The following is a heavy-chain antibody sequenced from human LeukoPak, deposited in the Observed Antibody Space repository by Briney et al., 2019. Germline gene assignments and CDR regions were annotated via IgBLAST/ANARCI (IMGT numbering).Heavy chain of an antibody. CDR3: ARDRSWGSQCYFDY. CDR1: GFHFSTYG. J-gene: IGHJ4*02. V-gene: IGHV3-33*01. CDR2: IWYDGSNK. D-gene: IGHD7-27*01. Sequence: GGSLRLSCAASGFHFSTYGMHWVRQAPGKGLEWVGVIWYDGSNKIYAESVKGRFTISRDNSKNTLYLQMNSLRAEDTAIYYCARDRSWGSQCYFDYWGQGTLVTVSS.